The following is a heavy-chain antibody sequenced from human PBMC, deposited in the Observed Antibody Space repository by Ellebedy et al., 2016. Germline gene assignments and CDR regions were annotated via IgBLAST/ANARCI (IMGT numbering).Heavy chain of an antibody. J-gene: IGHJ4*02. CDR3: VTEISGAFPE. CDR1: GLTFSDAW. V-gene: IGHV3-15*07. CDR2: VKRKSDGGTI. D-gene: IGHD3-3*02. Sequence: GESLKISCAASGLTFSDAWLNWVRQAPGQGLEWVGLVKRKSDGGTIDYAAPARGRFTISRDDSKNTLYLQMASLKPEDTAVYYCVTEISGAFPEWGQGTLVTVSS.